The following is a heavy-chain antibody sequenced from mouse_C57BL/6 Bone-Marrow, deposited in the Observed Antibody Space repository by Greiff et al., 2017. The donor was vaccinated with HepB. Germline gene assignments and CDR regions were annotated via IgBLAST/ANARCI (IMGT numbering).Heavy chain of an antibody. D-gene: IGHD1-1*01. CDR1: GYAFSSSW. Sequence: VQLQQSGPELVKPGASVKISCKASGYAFSSSWMNWVKQRPGKGLEWIGRIYPGDGDTNYNGKFKGKATLTADKSSSTAYMQLSSLTSEDSAVYFCAHYYGSSYWGQGTTLTVSS. CDR3: AHYYGSSY. CDR2: IYPGDGDT. J-gene: IGHJ2*01. V-gene: IGHV1-82*01.